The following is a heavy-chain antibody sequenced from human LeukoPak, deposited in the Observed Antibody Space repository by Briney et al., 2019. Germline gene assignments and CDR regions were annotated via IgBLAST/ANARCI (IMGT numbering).Heavy chain of an antibody. CDR1: GFTFDDYA. Sequence: GGSLRLSCAASGFTFDDYAMHWVRQAPGKGLEWVSGISWNSGSIGYADSVKGRFTISRDNAKNSLYLQMNSLRAEDTALYYCAKVTFVSGGSCYYFDYWGQGTLVTDSS. V-gene: IGHV3-9*01. CDR3: AKVTFVSGGSCYYFDY. D-gene: IGHD2-15*01. J-gene: IGHJ4*02. CDR2: ISWNSGSI.